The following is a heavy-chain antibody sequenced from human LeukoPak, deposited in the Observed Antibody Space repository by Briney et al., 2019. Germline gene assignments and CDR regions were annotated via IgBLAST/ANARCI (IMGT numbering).Heavy chain of an antibody. CDR1: GFTFDDYA. CDR2: ISWNSGSI. D-gene: IGHD6-25*01. CDR3: AKVTSSGRPPYYFDY. J-gene: IGHJ4*02. Sequence: PGRSLRLSCAASGFTFDDYAMHWVRQAPGKGLEWVSGISWNSGSIGYADSVKGRFTISRDNAKNSLYLQMNSLRAEDMALYYCAKVTSSGRPPYYFDYWGQGTLVTVSS. V-gene: IGHV3-9*03.